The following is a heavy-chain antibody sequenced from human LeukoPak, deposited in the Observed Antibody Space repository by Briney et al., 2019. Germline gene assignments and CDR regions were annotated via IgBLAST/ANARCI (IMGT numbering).Heavy chain of an antibody. CDR3: ARRDCGGDCYYH. D-gene: IGHD2-21*02. Sequence: PSETLSLTCTVSGGSLSSGNYYWAWIRQPPGKGLEWIGTIYYSASTNSNPSLKSRVTISVDTAKNQFSLKLSSVTAADTAVYYCARRDCGGDCYYHWGQGTLVTAST. CDR1: GGSLSSGNYY. V-gene: IGHV4-39*01. CDR2: IYYSAST. J-gene: IGHJ5*02.